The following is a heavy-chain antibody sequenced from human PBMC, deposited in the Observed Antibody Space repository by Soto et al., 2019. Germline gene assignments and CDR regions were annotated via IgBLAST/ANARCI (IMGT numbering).Heavy chain of an antibody. D-gene: IGHD3-22*01. V-gene: IGHV1-18*01. CDR3: ARERYYYDSSGDFDY. CDR2: ISAYNGNT. CDR1: GYTFTSHG. J-gene: IGHJ4*02. Sequence: ASVKVSCKASGYTFTSHGISWVRQAPGQGLEWMGWISAYNGNTNYAQKLQGRVTMTTDTSTSTAYMELRSLRSDDTAVYYCARERYYYDSSGDFDYWGQGTLVTVSS.